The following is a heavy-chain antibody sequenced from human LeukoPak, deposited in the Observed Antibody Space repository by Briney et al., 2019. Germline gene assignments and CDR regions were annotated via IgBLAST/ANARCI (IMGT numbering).Heavy chain of an antibody. CDR1: GGSFSGYY. D-gene: IGHD2-2*01. CDR2: INHSGST. V-gene: IGHV4-34*01. CDR3: ARGARYCSSTSCYHIHSYYYGMDV. Sequence: PSETLSLTCAVYGGSFSGYYWSWIRQPPGKGLEWIGEINHSGSTDYNPSLKSRVTISVDTSKNQFSLKLSSVTAADTAVYYCARGARYCSSTSCYHIHSYYYGMDVWGQGTTVTVSS. J-gene: IGHJ6*02.